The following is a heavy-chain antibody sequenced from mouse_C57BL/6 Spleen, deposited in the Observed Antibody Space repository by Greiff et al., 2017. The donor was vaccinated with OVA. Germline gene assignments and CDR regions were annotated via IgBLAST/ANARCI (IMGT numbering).Heavy chain of an antibody. V-gene: IGHV1-59*01. Sequence: QVQLQQPGAELVRPGTYVKLSCKASGYTFTSYWTHCLKQRPGQGLYWIGVIDPSDSYTNYNQKFKGKATLTVDTSSSTAYMQLSSLTSEDSAVYYCARSATTVVAAWFAYWGQGTLVTVSA. CDR2: IDPSDSYT. D-gene: IGHD1-1*01. J-gene: IGHJ3*01. CDR3: ARSATTVVAAWFAY. CDR1: GYTFTSYW.